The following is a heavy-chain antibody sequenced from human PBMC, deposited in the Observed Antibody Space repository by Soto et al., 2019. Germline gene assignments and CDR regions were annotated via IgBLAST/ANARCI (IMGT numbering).Heavy chain of an antibody. Sequence: VQLLASGGNLVQPGGSLKLSCAASGFTFSSYAMSWVRQAPGKGLEWVSGIGGSAAGSNYADSVKGRFTISRDNSRNTVYLQMSSLRAEDTALYYCARGGGIAVAGTHLDYWGQGTLVTVSS. D-gene: IGHD6-19*01. J-gene: IGHJ4*02. CDR3: ARGGGIAVAGTHLDY. V-gene: IGHV3-23*01. CDR2: IGGSAAGS. CDR1: GFTFSSYA.